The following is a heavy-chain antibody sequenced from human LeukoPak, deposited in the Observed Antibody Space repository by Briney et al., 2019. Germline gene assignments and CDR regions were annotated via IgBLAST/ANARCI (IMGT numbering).Heavy chain of an antibody. CDR1: GGAFMNYV. CDR2: IIPVSGTA. V-gene: IGHV1-69*06. CDR3: ARVGGSSGASDI. D-gene: IGHD5-12*01. Sequence: SVKVSCKVSGGAFMNYVITWVRQAPGQGFEWMGRIIPVSGTANYPQKFQGRVTIMADKSTNTVYMELRRLRSEDTAVYFCARVGGSSGASDIWGQGTMVIVSS. J-gene: IGHJ3*02.